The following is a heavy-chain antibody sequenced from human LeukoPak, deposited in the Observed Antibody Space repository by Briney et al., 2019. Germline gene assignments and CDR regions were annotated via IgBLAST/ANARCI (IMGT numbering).Heavy chain of an antibody. J-gene: IGHJ5*02. Sequence: PSETLSLTCTVSGGSISSYYWSWIRQPPGKGLEWIGYIYYSGSTNYNPSLKSRVTISVDTSKNQFSLKLSSVTAADTAVYYCARDLTHQQLALGFDPWGQGTLVTVSS. CDR3: ARDLTHQQLALGFDP. V-gene: IGHV4-59*01. CDR2: IYYSGST. D-gene: IGHD6-13*01. CDR1: GGSISSYY.